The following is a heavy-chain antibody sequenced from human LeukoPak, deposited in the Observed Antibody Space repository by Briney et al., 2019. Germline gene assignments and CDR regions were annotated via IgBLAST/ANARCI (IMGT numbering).Heavy chain of an antibody. Sequence: GSLRLSCAASGFTFSSYSMNWVRQAPGKGLEWIGSIYYSGSTYYNPSLKSRVTISVDTSKNQFSLKLSSVTAADTAVYYCAREGTGDGLDYWGQGTLVTVSS. J-gene: IGHJ4*02. CDR2: IYYSGST. CDR3: AREGTGDGLDY. D-gene: IGHD7-27*01. CDR1: GFTFSSYS. V-gene: IGHV4-39*07.